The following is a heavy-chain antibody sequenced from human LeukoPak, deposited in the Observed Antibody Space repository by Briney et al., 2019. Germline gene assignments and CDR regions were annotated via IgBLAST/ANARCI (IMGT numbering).Heavy chain of an antibody. Sequence: TFSSYAMSWVRQAPGKGLEWLGSIYYSGSTYYNSSLKSRITISVDTSKNQFSLKLSSVTATDTAVYYCARDLAATSTGVFDIWGQGTKVTVSS. D-gene: IGHD6-13*01. CDR1: TFSSYA. J-gene: IGHJ3*02. CDR3: ARDLAATSTGVFDI. V-gene: IGHV4-39*07. CDR2: IYYSGST.